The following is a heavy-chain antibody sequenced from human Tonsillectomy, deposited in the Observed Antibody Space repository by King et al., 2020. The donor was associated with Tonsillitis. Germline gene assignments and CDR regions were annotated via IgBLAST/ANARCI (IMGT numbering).Heavy chain of an antibody. CDR2: IKQGGSEK. CDR3: VRDLTGDYVYDI. D-gene: IGHD3-9*01. V-gene: IGHV3-7*03. Sequence: VQLVESGGGLVQPGGSLRLSCVASGFTFSNHWMAWVRKAPGKGLECVANIKQGGSEKYYVDSVKGRFTISRDNAKNSLHLQMNSLRADDTAVYYCVRDLTGDYVYDIWGQGTVVTVSS. J-gene: IGHJ3*02. CDR1: GFTFSNHW.